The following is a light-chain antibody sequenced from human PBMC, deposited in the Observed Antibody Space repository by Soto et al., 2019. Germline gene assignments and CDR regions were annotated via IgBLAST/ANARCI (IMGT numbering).Light chain of an antibody. CDR1: SSDVGSYNR. CDR2: EVN. Sequence: QSALTQPPSVSGSPGQSVTISCTGTSSDVGSYNRVSWYQQPPGTAPKLMIYEVNYRPSGVPDRFSGSKSGNTASLTISGLQAEDEADYYCSSYTISSTPVVFGGGTKLTVL. CDR3: SSYTISSTPVV. V-gene: IGLV2-18*02. J-gene: IGLJ2*01.